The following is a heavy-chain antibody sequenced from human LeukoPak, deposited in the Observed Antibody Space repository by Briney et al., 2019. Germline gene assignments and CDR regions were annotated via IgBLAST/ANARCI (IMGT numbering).Heavy chain of an antibody. CDR2: IYYSGTT. CDR1: GGSISSSPYY. D-gene: IGHD3-22*01. V-gene: IGHV4-39*07. CDR3: ARDRVHHYDSSGYYYEAPQYYFDY. J-gene: IGHJ4*02. Sequence: SETLSLTCTVSGGSISSSPYYWGWIRQPPGKGLEWIGSIYYSGTTHYNPSLESRVTISVDTSKNQFSLKLSSVTAADTAVYYCARDRVHHYDSSGYYYEAPQYYFDYWGQGTLVTVSS.